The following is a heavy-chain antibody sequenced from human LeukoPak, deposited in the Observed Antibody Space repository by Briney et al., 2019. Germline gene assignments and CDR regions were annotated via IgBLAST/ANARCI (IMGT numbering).Heavy chain of an antibody. CDR3: ARSGSGYYYAVDY. CDR1: GGSTSSYY. D-gene: IGHD3-22*01. J-gene: IGHJ4*02. Sequence: SETLSLTCTVSGGSTSSYYWSWIRQPPGKGLEWIGYIYYSGSTNYNPSLKSRVTISVDTSKNQFSLKLSSVTAADTAVYYCARSGSGYYYAVDYWGQGTLVTVSS. CDR2: IYYSGST. V-gene: IGHV4-59*01.